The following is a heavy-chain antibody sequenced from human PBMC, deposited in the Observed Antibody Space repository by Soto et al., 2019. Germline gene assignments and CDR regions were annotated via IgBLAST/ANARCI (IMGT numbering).Heavy chain of an antibody. Sequence: SATLSLTCTVSGDSISSYYWSWIRQPPGKGLEWIGYIYYSGSTNYNPSLKSRVTISVDTSKNQFSLNLSSVTAADTAVYYCASSNIAAAGFYYYGMDVWGRGTTVTVSS. D-gene: IGHD6-13*01. CDR3: ASSNIAAAGFYYYGMDV. J-gene: IGHJ6*02. CDR1: GDSISSYY. V-gene: IGHV4-59*01. CDR2: IYYSGST.